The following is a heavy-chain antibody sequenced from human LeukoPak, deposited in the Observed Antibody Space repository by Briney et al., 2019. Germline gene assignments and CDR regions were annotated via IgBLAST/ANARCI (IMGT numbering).Heavy chain of an antibody. J-gene: IGHJ4*02. CDR3: ARGRIRGWPDY. V-gene: IGHV3-74*01. D-gene: IGHD6-19*01. Sequence: PGGSLRLSCAASGFTFSDYWMHWVRQAPGKGLVWVSRIKTDGRSTNYADSVKGRFTISRDNAKNTLYLQMNSLRAEDTAVYYCARGRIRGWPDYWGQGTLVTVSS. CDR2: IKTDGRST. CDR1: GFTFSDYW.